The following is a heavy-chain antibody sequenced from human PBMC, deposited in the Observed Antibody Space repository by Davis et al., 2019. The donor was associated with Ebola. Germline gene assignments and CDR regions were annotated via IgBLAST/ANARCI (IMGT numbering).Heavy chain of an antibody. CDR2: IIPIFGTA. J-gene: IGHJ5*02. Sequence: AASVKVSCKASGGTFSSYAISWVRQAPGQGLEWMGGIIPIFGTANYAQKFQGRVTITVDESTSTAYMELSSLRSEDTAVYYCARGITMVQMYNWFDPWGQGTLVTVSS. V-gene: IGHV1-69*13. CDR3: ARGITMVQMYNWFDP. CDR1: GGTFSSYA. D-gene: IGHD3-10*01.